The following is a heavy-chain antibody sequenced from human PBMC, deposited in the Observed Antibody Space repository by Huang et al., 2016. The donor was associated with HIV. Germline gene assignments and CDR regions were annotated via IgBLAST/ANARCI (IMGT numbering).Heavy chain of an antibody. V-gene: IGHV4-4*07. CDR3: ARQGHSSSWGALGY. D-gene: IGHD6-13*01. CDR2: IYTSGST. CDR1: GGTISSYY. Sequence: QVQLQESGPGLVKPSETLSLTCIVFGGTISSYYWSWIRQPAGKGLEWIGRIYTSGSTNYDPSLKSRVTMSVDTSKNQFSLKLSSVTAADTAVYYCARQGHSSSWGALGYWGQGTPVTVSS. J-gene: IGHJ4*02.